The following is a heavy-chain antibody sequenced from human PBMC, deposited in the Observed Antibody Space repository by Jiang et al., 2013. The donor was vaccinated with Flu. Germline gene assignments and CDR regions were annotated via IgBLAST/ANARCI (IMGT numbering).Heavy chain of an antibody. J-gene: IGHJ4*02. Sequence: VQLLESGGGLVKPGGSLRLSCTASGFTFYNAWLSWVRQAPGKGLEWVGRIKSKAVDETTYYAEPVKGRFFISRDDSRSTLYLQMNSLKIEDTGVFYCVTQAYGGSFGRWGRGTLVTVS. V-gene: IGHV3-15*01. CDR2: IKSKAVDETT. CDR3: VTQAYGGSFGR. D-gene: IGHD4-23*01. CDR1: GFTFYNAW.